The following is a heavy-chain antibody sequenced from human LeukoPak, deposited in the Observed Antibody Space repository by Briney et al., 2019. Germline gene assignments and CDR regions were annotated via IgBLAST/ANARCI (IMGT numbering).Heavy chain of an antibody. V-gene: IGHV3-23*01. CDR1: GFTFSSYA. J-gene: IGHJ3*02. CDR3: AKMYQASDAFDI. D-gene: IGHD2-2*01. Sequence: GGSLRLSCAASGFTFSSYAMSWVRQAPGKGLEWVSAISGSGGSTYYADSVKGRFTISRDNSKNTLYLQMNSLRAVDTAVYYCAKMYQASDAFDIWGQGTMVTVSS. CDR2: ISGSGGST.